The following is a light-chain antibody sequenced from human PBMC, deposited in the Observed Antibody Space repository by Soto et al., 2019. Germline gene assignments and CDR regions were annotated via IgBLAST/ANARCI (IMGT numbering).Light chain of an antibody. CDR2: EVS. Sequence: QSVLTQPPSASGSPGQSVSISCTGSSSDVGGYNYVSWYQQHPGKAPKLMIYEVSKRPSGVPERFSGSKSGNTASLTVSGLQAEDEADYYCVSYAGSNKKVFGGGTKLTVL. V-gene: IGLV2-8*01. CDR1: SSDVGGYNY. CDR3: VSYAGSNKKV. J-gene: IGLJ2*01.